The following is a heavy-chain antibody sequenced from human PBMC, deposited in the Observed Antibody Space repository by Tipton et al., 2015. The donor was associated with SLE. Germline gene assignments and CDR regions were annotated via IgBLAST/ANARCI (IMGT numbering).Heavy chain of an antibody. Sequence: TLSLTCTVSGGSISSYYWSWIRQPPGKGLEWIGYIYYSGSTNYNPSLKSRVTISVDTSKNQSSLKLSSVTAADTAVYYCARDGYGGGHFSYWGQGTLVTVSS. CDR3: ARDGYGGGHFSY. J-gene: IGHJ4*02. CDR2: IYYSGST. V-gene: IGHV4-59*01. D-gene: IGHD4/OR15-4a*01. CDR1: GGSISSYY.